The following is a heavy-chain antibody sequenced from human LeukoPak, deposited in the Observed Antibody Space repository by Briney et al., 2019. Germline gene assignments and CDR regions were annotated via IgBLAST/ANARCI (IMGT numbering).Heavy chain of an antibody. CDR1: GFPFSGYG. D-gene: IGHD5-12*01. Sequence: GRSLGLSCAASGFPFSGYGMHWVRQAPGKGLEWVSVISYDGNNEYYADSVKGRFTISRDNSKNTLYLQMNSLRGEDTAVYYCVKSVASDAYWGQGTLVTVSS. CDR3: VKSVASDAY. CDR2: ISYDGNNE. V-gene: IGHV3-30*18. J-gene: IGHJ4*02.